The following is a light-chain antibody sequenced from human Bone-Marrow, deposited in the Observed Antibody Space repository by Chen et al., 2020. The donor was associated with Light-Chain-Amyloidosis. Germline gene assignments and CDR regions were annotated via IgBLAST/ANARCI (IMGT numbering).Light chain of an antibody. CDR2: EVI. V-gene: IGLV2-8*01. CDR3: CSYAGDSWV. J-gene: IGLJ3*02. Sequence: QSALTQPPSASGAPGQSVTISCTRTNSDVCRYDYVSCYQQPPGQAPKFLIYEVIQRSSGVPDLFSGSKSGNTASLTVCGLQAEDEADYYCCSYAGDSWVFGGGTKLTVL. CDR1: NSDVCRYDY.